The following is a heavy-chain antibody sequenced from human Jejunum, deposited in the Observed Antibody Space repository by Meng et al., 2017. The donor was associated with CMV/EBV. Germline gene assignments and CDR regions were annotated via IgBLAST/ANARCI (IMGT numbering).Heavy chain of an antibody. Sequence: TFNGCAMRWVRQAPGKGLEWVSGISWSSGVTGYADSVKGRFTISRDNAKNSLYLQMNSLRPEDTAVYYCARSTRGYFDITGYFDYWGQGALVTVSS. CDR2: ISWSSGVT. D-gene: IGHD3-22*01. CDR1: TFNGCA. CDR3: ARSTRGYFDITGYFDY. V-gene: IGHV3-9*01. J-gene: IGHJ4*02.